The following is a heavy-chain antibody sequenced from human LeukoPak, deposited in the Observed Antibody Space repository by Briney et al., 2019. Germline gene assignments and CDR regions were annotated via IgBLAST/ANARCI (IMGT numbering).Heavy chain of an antibody. CDR2: ITGTGGST. CDR1: GFILSTYG. CDR3: AKDHGTAVAGFYY. D-gene: IGHD6-19*01. Sequence: RGGSLLLSCAASGFILSTYGVSWVRQPPGKGLEWVSGITGTGGSTYYAASVKGRFTVSRDTSKNTLYLQMNSLRAEDTAIYYCAKDHGTAVAGFYYWGQGTLDTVPS. V-gene: IGHV3-23*01. J-gene: IGHJ4*02.